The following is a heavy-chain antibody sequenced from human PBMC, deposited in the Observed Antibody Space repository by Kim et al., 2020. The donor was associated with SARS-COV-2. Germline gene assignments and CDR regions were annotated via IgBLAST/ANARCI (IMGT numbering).Heavy chain of an antibody. Sequence: GSTNYNPSLKSRVTISVDKSKNQFSLKLSSVTAADTAVYYCARDRKAFDIWGQGTMVTVSS. J-gene: IGHJ3*02. CDR3: ARDRKAFDI. CDR2: GST. V-gene: IGHV4-4*02.